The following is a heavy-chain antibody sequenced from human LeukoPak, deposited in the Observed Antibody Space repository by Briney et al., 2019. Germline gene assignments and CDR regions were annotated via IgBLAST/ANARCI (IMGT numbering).Heavy chain of an antibody. V-gene: IGHV1-69*04. CDR1: GGTFSSYA. J-gene: IGHJ6*02. CDR3: AVAVAYYYYGMDV. CDR2: IIPILGIA. Sequence: SVKVSCKASGGTFSSYAISWVRQAPGQGLEWMGRIIPILGIANYAQKFQGRVTITADKSTSTAYMELSSLRSEDTAVYYCAVAVAYYYYGMDVWGQGTTVSVSS. D-gene: IGHD6-19*01.